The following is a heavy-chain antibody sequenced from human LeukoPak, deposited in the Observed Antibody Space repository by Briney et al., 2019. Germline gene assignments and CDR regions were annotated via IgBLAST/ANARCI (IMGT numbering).Heavy chain of an antibody. CDR2: IYYSGST. CDR1: GGSISSYY. V-gene: IGHV4-59*01. D-gene: IGHD6-6*01. Sequence: SETLSLTCTVSGGSISSYYWSWIRQPPGKGLEWIGYIYYSGSTNYNPSLKSRVTISVDTSKNQFSLKLNSVTAADTAVYYCARVGSSSLLWFDPWGQGTLVTVSS. CDR3: ARVGSSSLLWFDP. J-gene: IGHJ5*02.